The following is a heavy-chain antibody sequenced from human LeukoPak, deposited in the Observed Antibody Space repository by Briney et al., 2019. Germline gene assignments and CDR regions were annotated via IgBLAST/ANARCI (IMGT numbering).Heavy chain of an antibody. Sequence: ASVKVSCKASGYTFTSYGISWVRQAPGQGLEWMGWISAYNGNTNYAQKLQGRVTMTTDTSTSTAYMELRSLRSDDTAVYYCARDKEYYYGSGSYQPFDYWGQGTLVTVSS. J-gene: IGHJ4*02. CDR1: GYTFTSYG. CDR3: ARDKEYYYGSGSYQPFDY. CDR2: ISAYNGNT. D-gene: IGHD3-10*01. V-gene: IGHV1-18*01.